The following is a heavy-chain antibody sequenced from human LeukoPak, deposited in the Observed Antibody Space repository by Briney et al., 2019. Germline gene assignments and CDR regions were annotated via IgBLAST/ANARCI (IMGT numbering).Heavy chain of an antibody. CDR3: ARDLSRSSGWYVGLGIEY. CDR1: GYTFTGYY. D-gene: IGHD6-19*01. CDR2: INPNSGGT. J-gene: IGHJ4*02. V-gene: IGHV1-2*02. Sequence: ASVKVSCKASGYTFTGYYMHWVRQAPGQGLEWMGWINPNSGGTNYAQKFQGRVTMTRDTSISTAYMELSRLRSDDTAVYYCARDLSRSSGWYVGLGIEYWGQGTLVTASS.